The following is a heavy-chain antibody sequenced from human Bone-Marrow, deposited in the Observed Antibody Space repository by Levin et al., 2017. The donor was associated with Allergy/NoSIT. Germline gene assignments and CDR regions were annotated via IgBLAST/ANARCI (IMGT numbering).Heavy chain of an antibody. J-gene: IGHJ4*02. V-gene: IGHV1-2*02. CDR1: GYTFTGYY. Sequence: GESLKISCKASGYTFTGYYMHWVRQAPGQGLEWMGWINPNSGGTNYAQKFQGRVTMTRDTSISTAYMELSRLRSDDTAVYYCAREVGATRSAYFDYWGQGTLVTVSS. CDR2: INPNSGGT. CDR3: AREVGATRSAYFDY. D-gene: IGHD1-26*01.